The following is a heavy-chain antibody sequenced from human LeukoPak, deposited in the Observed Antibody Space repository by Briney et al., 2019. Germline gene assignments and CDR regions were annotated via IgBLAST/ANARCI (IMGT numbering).Heavy chain of an antibody. Sequence: SETLSLTCTVSGGSINGYYWSWIRQSPGKGLESLGYIYYTGSTNYNPSLKSRVTMSVDTSRNQFFLRLSSVTAADTAVYYCARDGLDSSGWSRLDVFDIWGQGTMVTVSS. CDR2: IYYTGST. D-gene: IGHD6-19*01. V-gene: IGHV4-59*01. CDR1: GGSINGYY. CDR3: ARDGLDSSGWSRLDVFDI. J-gene: IGHJ3*02.